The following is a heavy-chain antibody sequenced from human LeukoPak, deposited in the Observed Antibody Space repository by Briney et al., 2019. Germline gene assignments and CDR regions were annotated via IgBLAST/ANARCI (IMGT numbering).Heavy chain of an antibody. CDR2: ISGSGGST. D-gene: IGHD1-26*01. J-gene: IGHJ4*02. Sequence: PGGSLRLSCAASGFTFSSYGMSWVRQAPGKGLEWVSAISGSGGSTYYADSVKGRFTISRDNSKNTLHLQMNSLRAEDTAVYYCAKDEAVVGATTLAGYFDYWGQGTLVTVSS. CDR3: AKDEAVVGATTLAGYFDY. V-gene: IGHV3-23*01. CDR1: GFTFSSYG.